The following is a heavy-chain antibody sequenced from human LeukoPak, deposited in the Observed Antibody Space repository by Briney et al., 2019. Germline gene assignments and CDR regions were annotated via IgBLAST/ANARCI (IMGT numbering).Heavy chain of an antibody. Sequence: GGSLRLSCAASGFTFSSYSMNWVRQAPGKGLEWVSSISSSSSYIYYADSVKGRFTISRDNAKNSLYPQMNSLRAEDTAVYYCAKDSYEYCSGGSCYSPNYFDYWGQGTLVTVSS. J-gene: IGHJ4*02. V-gene: IGHV3-21*01. D-gene: IGHD2-15*01. CDR1: GFTFSSYS. CDR2: ISSSSSYI. CDR3: AKDSYEYCSGGSCYSPNYFDY.